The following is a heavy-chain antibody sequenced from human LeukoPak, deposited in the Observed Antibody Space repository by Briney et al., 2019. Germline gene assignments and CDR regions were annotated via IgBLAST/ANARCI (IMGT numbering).Heavy chain of an antibody. CDR2: ISGSGSST. D-gene: IGHD3-10*01. CDR3: AKVAYGSGSKNYYFDY. V-gene: IGHV3-23*01. Sequence: GGSLRLSCAASGFTFSNYAMSWVRQAPGKGLEWVSVISGSGSSTYYADSVKGRFTISRGNSKNTLYLQMNSLRAEDTAVYYCAKVAYGSGSKNYYFDYWGQGTLVTVSS. CDR1: GFTFSNYA. J-gene: IGHJ4*02.